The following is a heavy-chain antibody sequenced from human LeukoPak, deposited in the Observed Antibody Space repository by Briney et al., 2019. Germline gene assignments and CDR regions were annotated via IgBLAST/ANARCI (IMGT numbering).Heavy chain of an antibody. V-gene: IGHV3-7*04. CDR3: ARGLSTYYYGSGVYYFDY. D-gene: IGHD3-10*01. Sequence: PGGSLRLSCAASGFTFSSSWMGWVRQAPGKGLEWVANIKQDGSEKYYVDSVKGRFTTSRDNAKNSLYLQMNSLRAEDTAVYYCARGLSTYYYGSGVYYFDYWGQGTLVTVSS. CDR1: GFTFSSSW. CDR2: IKQDGSEK. J-gene: IGHJ4*02.